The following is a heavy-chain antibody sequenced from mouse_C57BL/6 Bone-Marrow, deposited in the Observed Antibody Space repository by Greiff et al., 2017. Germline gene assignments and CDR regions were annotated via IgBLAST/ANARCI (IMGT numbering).Heavy chain of an antibody. CDR1: GYTFTSYW. J-gene: IGHJ3*01. V-gene: IGHV1-64*01. Sequence: VQLQQPGAELVKPGASVKLSCKASGYTFTSYWMHWVKQRPGQGLEWIGMIHPNSGSTNYNEKFKNKATLTVDKSSSTAYMQLSSLTSEDSAVYYCARCRAWFAYWGQGTLVTVSA. D-gene: IGHD6-1*01. CDR2: IHPNSGST. CDR3: ARCRAWFAY.